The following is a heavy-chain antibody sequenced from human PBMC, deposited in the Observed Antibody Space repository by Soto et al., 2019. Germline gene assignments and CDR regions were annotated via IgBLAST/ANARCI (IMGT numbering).Heavy chain of an antibody. J-gene: IGHJ4*02. Sequence: PSETLSLTCTVSGGSISSGGYYWSWIRQHPGKGLEWIGYIYYSGSTYYNPSLKSRVTISVDTSKNQFSLKLSSVTAADTAVYYCARGSFDYGGNFDYWGQGTLVTVSS. CDR3: ARGSFDYGGNFDY. CDR2: IYYSGST. V-gene: IGHV4-31*03. D-gene: IGHD4-17*01. CDR1: GGSISSGGYY.